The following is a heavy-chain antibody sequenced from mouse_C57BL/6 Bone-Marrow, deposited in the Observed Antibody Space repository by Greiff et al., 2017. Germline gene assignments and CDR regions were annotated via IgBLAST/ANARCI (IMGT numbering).Heavy chain of an antibody. D-gene: IGHD1-1*01. CDR2: IRSKSNNYAT. V-gene: IGHV10-1*01. Sequence: EVHLVESGGGLVKPKGSLKISCAASGFSFNTYDMNWVRQAPGKGLEWVARIRSKSNNYATDYADSVKDRFTIYRDDSESMLYLQMNNLKTEYTAMYYCVRHDGYYLDYWGQGTTLTVSS. CDR1: GFSFNTYD. CDR3: VRHDGYYLDY. J-gene: IGHJ2*01.